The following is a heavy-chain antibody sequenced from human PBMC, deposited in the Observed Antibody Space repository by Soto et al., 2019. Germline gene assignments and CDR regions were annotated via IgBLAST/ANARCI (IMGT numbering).Heavy chain of an antibody. D-gene: IGHD6-13*01. CDR2: INHSGST. V-gene: IGHV4-34*01. CDR1: GGSFSGYY. J-gene: IGHJ4*02. CDR3: ARGCIAAAGRPQSYYFDY. Sequence: ETLSLTCAVYGGSFSGYYWSWVRQPPGKGLEWIGEINHSGSTNYNPSLKSRVTISVDTSKNQFSLKLTSVTAADTAVYYCARGCIAAAGRPQSYYFDYWSQGTLVTVS.